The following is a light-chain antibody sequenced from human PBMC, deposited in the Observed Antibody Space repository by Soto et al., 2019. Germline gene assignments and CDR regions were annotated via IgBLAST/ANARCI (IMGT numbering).Light chain of an antibody. CDR3: QHYNSSLRT. Sequence: EIVMTQSPATLSVSPGERATLSCRASQSVSSNLAWYQQKPGQAPRLLIYGASTRATGIPARFSGSGSGTDFLLTISSLQSEDVAVYYCQHYNSSLRTFGQGTKVEIK. V-gene: IGKV3-15*01. J-gene: IGKJ1*01. CDR1: QSVSSN. CDR2: GAS.